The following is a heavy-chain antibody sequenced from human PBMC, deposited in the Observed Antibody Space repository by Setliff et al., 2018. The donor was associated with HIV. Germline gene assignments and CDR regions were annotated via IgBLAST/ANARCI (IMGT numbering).Heavy chain of an antibody. CDR3: ASRVYYYDSNKVLREEGLDP. D-gene: IGHD3-22*01. CDR1: GDSISSVFY. V-gene: IGHV4-38-2*01. CDR2: IYHSGNT. Sequence: SETLSLTCSVSGDSISSVFYCGWIRQPPGKGLEWIGSIYHSGNTYYMPSLQSRVTITLDTSNNPFSLKLTSVTAADTAVYFCASRVYYYDSNKVLREEGLDPWGQGTLVTVSS. J-gene: IGHJ5*02.